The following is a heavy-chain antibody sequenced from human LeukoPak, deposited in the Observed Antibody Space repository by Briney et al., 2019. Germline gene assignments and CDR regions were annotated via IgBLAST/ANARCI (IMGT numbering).Heavy chain of an antibody. CDR2: IIPILGIA. Sequence: GWSLRLSCAASGFTFSSYAMSWVRQAPGQGLEWMGRIIPILGIANYAQKFQGRVTITADKSTSTAYMELSSLRSEDTAVYYCARDPQRFGTTGTTGHWGQGTLVTVSS. CDR1: GFTFSSYA. CDR3: ARDPQRFGTTGTTGH. D-gene: IGHD1-1*01. V-gene: IGHV1-69*04. J-gene: IGHJ4*02.